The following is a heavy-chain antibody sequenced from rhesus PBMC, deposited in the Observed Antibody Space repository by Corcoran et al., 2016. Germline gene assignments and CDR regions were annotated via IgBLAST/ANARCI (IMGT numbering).Heavy chain of an antibody. CDR2: IYGSGGST. CDR3: AGVVAAAGPDY. CDR1: GGSISSSNW. D-gene: IGHD6-25*01. Sequence: QVQLQESGPAVVKPSETLSLTCAASGGSISSSNWWSWIRQSPGKGLEWIGGIYGSGGSTEYNPSLQSRVTLSTDTSKNQFSLKLSSVTAADPAVYYCAGVVAAAGPDYWGQGVLVTVSS. J-gene: IGHJ4*01. V-gene: IGHV4-93*01.